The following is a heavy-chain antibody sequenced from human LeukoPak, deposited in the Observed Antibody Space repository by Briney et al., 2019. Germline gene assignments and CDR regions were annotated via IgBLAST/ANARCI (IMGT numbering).Heavy chain of an antibody. CDR1: GFTFSTYE. V-gene: IGHV3-48*03. J-gene: IGHJ4*02. D-gene: IGHD6-13*01. Sequence: GGSLRLSCAASGFTFSTYEMNWVRQAPGKGLEWVSHISSSGRTIYYADSVKGRFAISRDNAQNSLYLQMNSLRAEDTAVYYCAKATFASSWNLYFDYWGQGTLVTVSS. CDR3: AKATFASSWNLYFDY. CDR2: ISSSGRTI.